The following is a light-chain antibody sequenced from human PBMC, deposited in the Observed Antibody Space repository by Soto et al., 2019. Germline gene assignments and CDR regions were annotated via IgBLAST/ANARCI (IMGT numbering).Light chain of an antibody. Sequence: VLTQSPGTPPFSQGERATLSCRARQSFSSGYLAWYQQTPGQAPRLLISGASSRATGIPDRFSGSGSGTDFTLTISRLEPEGFAVYYCQQYGSSPPEITFGGGTKVDIK. J-gene: IGKJ4*01. V-gene: IGKV3-20*01. CDR2: GAS. CDR1: QSFSSGY. CDR3: QQYGSSPPEIT.